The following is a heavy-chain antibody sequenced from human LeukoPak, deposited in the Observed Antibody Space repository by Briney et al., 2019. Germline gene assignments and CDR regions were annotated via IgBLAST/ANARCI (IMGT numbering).Heavy chain of an antibody. CDR3: ARDRAGIGDY. V-gene: IGHV1-69*04. D-gene: IGHD6-19*01. CDR1: GGTFSSYA. J-gene: IGHJ4*02. Sequence: GSSVKVSCKASGGTFSSYAISWVRQAPGQGLEWVGRIIPILGIANYAQKFQGRVTITADKSTSTAYMKLSSLRSEDTAVYYCARDRAGIGDYWGQGTLVTVSS. CDR2: IIPILGIA.